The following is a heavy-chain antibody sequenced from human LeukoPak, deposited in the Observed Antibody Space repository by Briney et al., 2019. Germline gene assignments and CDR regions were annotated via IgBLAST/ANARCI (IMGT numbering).Heavy chain of an antibody. D-gene: IGHD4/OR15-4a*01. CDR3: TPNFWYYGDN. Sequence: PGGSLRLSCAASGFTFSSYGMHWDRQAPGKGLERVAFIRYDGSNKYYADSVKGRFTISRDNSKNTMYLQMNSLRDEDTDVYYCTPNFWYYGDNWGQGTLVTVSS. J-gene: IGHJ4*02. CDR1: GFTFSSYG. V-gene: IGHV3-30*02. CDR2: IRYDGSNK.